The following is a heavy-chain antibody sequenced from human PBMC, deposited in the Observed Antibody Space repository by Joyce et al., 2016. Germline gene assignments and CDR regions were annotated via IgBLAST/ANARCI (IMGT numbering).Heavy chain of an antibody. Sequence: EVQLVQSGAEVKKPGESLKISCKGSGYSFTSYWIGWVRQMPGKGLEWMGIIYPGDSDTRYSPSFQGQVTSSADKSISTAYLQWSSLKASDTAMYYCATTLGYYDILTGYSPFDYWGQGTLVTVSS. CDR1: GYSFTSYW. J-gene: IGHJ4*02. CDR3: ATTLGYYDILTGYSPFDY. D-gene: IGHD3-9*01. V-gene: IGHV5-51*01. CDR2: IYPGDSDT.